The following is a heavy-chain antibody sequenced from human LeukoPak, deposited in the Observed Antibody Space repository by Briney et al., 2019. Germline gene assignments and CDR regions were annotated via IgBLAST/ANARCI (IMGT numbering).Heavy chain of an antibody. J-gene: IGHJ4*02. CDR1: GGSFSGYY. CDR2: INHSGST. D-gene: IGHD3-16*01. V-gene: IGHV4-34*01. CDR3: ARGQSDYVWGRIGYYFDY. Sequence: SETLSLTCAVYGGSFSGYYWSWIRQPPGKGLEWIREINHSGSTNYNPSLKSRVTISVDTSKNQFSLKLSSVTAADTAVYYCARGQSDYVWGRIGYYFDYWGQGTLVTVSS.